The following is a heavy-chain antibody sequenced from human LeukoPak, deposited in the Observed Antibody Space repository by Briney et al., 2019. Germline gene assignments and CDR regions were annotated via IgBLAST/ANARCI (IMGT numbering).Heavy chain of an antibody. Sequence: ASVKVSCKTSGYTFTGYYMHWVRQAPGQGLAWMGRINPKSGGTDYAQKFQGRVTMTRDTSISTGYMELRRLRSDDTAVYYCAASIALTGNFFDYWGQGTLVTVSS. D-gene: IGHD6-19*01. J-gene: IGHJ4*02. CDR1: GYTFTGYY. CDR3: AASIALTGNFFDY. CDR2: INPKSGGT. V-gene: IGHV1-2*06.